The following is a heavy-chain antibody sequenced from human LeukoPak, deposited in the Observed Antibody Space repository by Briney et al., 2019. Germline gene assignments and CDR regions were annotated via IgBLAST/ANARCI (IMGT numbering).Heavy chain of an antibody. D-gene: IGHD3-22*01. CDR2: INRETDGGTI. Sequence: GGSLRLSCGASGFTFSNYWMSWVRHAPGKGLEWLGRINRETDGGTIDYAAPVKGRFTISRDDSRNTLYLQMDSLKIEDTAVYYCTTDRYYDNSELQFQHWGKGTLVTVSS. CDR3: TTDRYYDNSELQFQH. J-gene: IGHJ1*01. V-gene: IGHV3-15*01. CDR1: GFTFSNYW.